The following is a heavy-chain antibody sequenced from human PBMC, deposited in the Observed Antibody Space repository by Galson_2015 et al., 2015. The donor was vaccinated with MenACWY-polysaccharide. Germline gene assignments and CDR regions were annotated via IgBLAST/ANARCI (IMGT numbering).Heavy chain of an antibody. CDR2: MSYSGFT. CDR1: GGSITSHF. J-gene: IGHJ5*02. Sequence: SETLSLTCAVSGGSITSHFWTWIRQPPGKGLEWIGYMSYSGFTKYNPSLWSRVPTSVDTSKNQFSLRLYSVTGADTAVYYCARIETGGGSFGWFGPWGQGTLVTVSS. CDR3: ARIETGGGSFGWFGP. D-gene: IGHD3-16*01. V-gene: IGHV4-59*11.